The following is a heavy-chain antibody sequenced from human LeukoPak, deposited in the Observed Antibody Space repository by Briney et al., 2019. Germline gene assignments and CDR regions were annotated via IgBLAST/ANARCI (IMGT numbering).Heavy chain of an antibody. V-gene: IGHV3-33*01. CDR1: GFTFSSYA. J-gene: IGHJ3*02. CDR2: IWFDGTTK. D-gene: IGHD4-17*01. CDR3: ARTYGDYFGAFDI. Sequence: GGSLRLSCAASGFTFSSYAMHWVRQAPGKGLEWVAVIWFDGTTKFYGDSVTGRFTISRDNSKKTLYLQMNTLRVDDTAVYYCARTYGDYFGAFDIWGQGTMVTVSS.